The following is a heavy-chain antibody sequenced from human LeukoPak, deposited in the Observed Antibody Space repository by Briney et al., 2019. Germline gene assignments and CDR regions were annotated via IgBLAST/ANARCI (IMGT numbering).Heavy chain of an antibody. V-gene: IGHV3-9*01. D-gene: IGHD3-22*01. CDR3: AKAVYDSGGYHSRHVDY. J-gene: IGHJ4*02. Sequence: GGSLRHSCAASGVTFYDYAMHCGRHAPGEGLEWVSGISLNSGSIGYADSVKGRFTISRDNAKNSLYLQMNIRRASNTALYYCAKAVYDSGGYHSRHVDYWGQGTLVTVSS. CDR1: GVTFYDYA. CDR2: ISLNSGSI.